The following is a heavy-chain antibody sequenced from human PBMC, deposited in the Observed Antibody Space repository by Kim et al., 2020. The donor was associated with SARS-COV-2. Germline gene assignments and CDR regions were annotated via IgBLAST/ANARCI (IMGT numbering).Heavy chain of an antibody. CDR2: INPNSGGT. J-gene: IGHJ4*02. CDR3: ARDKYGSGSVDY. D-gene: IGHD3-10*01. Sequence: ASVKVSCKASGYTFTGYYMHWVRQAPGQGLEWMGWINPNSGGTNYAQKFQGRVTMTRDTSISTAYMELSRLRSDDTAVYYCARDKYGSGSVDYWGQGTLVTVSS. CDR1: GYTFTGYY. V-gene: IGHV1-2*02.